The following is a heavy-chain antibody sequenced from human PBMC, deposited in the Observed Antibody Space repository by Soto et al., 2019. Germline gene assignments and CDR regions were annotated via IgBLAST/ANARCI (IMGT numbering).Heavy chain of an antibody. CDR2: IYYSGST. Sequence: SETLSLTCAVYGGSFSGYYWSWIRQPPGKGLEWIGYIYYSGSTYYNPSLKSRVTISLDTSKNQFSLKLSSVTAADTAVYYCARGREGEYYFDYWGQGTLVTVSS. J-gene: IGHJ4*02. CDR1: GGSFSGYY. V-gene: IGHV4-34*09. CDR3: ARGREGEYYFDY.